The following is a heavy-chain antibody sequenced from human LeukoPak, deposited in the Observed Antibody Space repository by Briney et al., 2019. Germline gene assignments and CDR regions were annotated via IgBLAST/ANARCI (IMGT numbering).Heavy chain of an antibody. J-gene: IGHJ5*02. V-gene: IGHV4-34*01. CDR2: INHSGST. CDR3: ARRITMVRGVNWFDP. CDR1: GGSFSGYY. Sequence: SETLSLTCAVYGGSFSGYYWSWIRQPPGKGLEWIGEINHSGSTNYNPSLKSRVTISVDTSKSQFSLKLSSVTAADTAVYYCARRITMVRGVNWFDPWGQGTLVTVSS. D-gene: IGHD3-10*01.